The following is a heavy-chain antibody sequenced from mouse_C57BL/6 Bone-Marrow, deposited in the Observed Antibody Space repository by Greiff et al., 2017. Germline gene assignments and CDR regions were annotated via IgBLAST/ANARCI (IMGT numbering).Heavy chain of an antibody. Sequence: VQLQESGAELVKPGASVKMSCKASGYTFTTYPIEWMKQNHGTSLQWIGNFPPYNDDTPSNEKFQGQATLTVEKSSSTVCLELSRLTSDDSAVYYCARGGNYGGYYFDYWGQGTTLTVSS. J-gene: IGHJ2*01. CDR3: ARGGNYGGYYFDY. V-gene: IGHV1-47*01. CDR1: GYTFTTYP. D-gene: IGHD2-1*01. CDR2: FPPYNDDT.